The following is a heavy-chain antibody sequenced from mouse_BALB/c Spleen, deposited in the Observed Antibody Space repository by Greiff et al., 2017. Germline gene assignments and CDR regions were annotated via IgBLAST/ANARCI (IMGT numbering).Heavy chain of an antibody. CDR2: ISNGGGST. V-gene: IGHV5-12-2*01. J-gene: IGHJ3*01. CDR1: GFTFSSYT. D-gene: IGHD2-1*01. CDR3: ARHVGNYGFAY. Sequence: EVKLMESGGGLVQPGGSLKLSCAASGFTFSSYTMSWVRQTPEKRLEWVAYISNGGGSTYYPDTVKGRFTISRDNAKNTLYLQMSSLKSEDTAMYYCARHVGNYGFAYWGQGTLVTVSA.